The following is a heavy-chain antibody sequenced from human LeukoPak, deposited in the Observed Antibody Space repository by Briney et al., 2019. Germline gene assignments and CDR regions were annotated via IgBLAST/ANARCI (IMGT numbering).Heavy chain of an antibody. D-gene: IGHD3-10*01. V-gene: IGHV1-24*01. Sequence: ASVKVSCKVSGYTLTELSMHWVRQAPGKGLEWMGGFDPEDGETFYAQKSQGRVTMTEDTSTDTAYMELSSLRSEDTAVYYCATDWIGTNGMLAMVRGVIHGLGYWGQGTLVTVSS. J-gene: IGHJ4*02. CDR3: ATDWIGTNGMLAMVRGVIHGLGY. CDR2: FDPEDGET. CDR1: GYTLTELS.